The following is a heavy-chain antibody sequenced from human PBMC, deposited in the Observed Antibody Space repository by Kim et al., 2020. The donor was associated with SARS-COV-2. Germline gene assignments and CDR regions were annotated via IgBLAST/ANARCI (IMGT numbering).Heavy chain of an antibody. D-gene: IGHD5-12*01. V-gene: IGHV4-59*08. Sequence: SETLSLTCTVSGGSISSYYWSWIRQPPGKGLEGIGYIYYSGSTNYNPSLKGRVTISVDTSKNQSPLKRSSWPAADTPVYYWGSSGDDYYFDYWGQGTLVT. J-gene: IGHJ4*02. CDR2: IYYSGST. CDR1: GGSISSYY. CDR3: GSSGDDYYFDY.